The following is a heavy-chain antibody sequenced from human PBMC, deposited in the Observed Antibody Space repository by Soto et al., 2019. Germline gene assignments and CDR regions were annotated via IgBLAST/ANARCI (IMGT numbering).Heavy chain of an antibody. V-gene: IGHV1-69*13. CDR1: GGTFSSYA. J-gene: IGHJ4*02. D-gene: IGHD2-8*01. Sequence: SVKVSCKASGGTFSSYAISWVRQAPGQGLEWMGGIIPIFGTANYAQKFQGRVTITADESTSTAYMELSSLRSEDTAVYYCARDLNGESNCDYWGKGTLVTVSS. CDR2: IIPIFGTA. CDR3: ARDLNGESNCDY.